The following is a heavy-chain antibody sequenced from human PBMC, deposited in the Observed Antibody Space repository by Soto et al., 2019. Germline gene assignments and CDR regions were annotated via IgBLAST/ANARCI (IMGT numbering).Heavy chain of an antibody. D-gene: IGHD1-26*01. CDR3: ARASSGSYPNPDY. CDR1: GFTVSSNY. J-gene: IGHJ4*02. CDR2: IYSGGST. V-gene: IGHV3-53*01. Sequence: GGSLRLSCAASGFTVSSNYMSWVRQAPGKGLEWVSVIYSGGSTYYADSVKGRFTISRDNSKNTLYLQMNSLRAEDTAVYYCARASSGSYPNPDYWGQGTLVTVSS.